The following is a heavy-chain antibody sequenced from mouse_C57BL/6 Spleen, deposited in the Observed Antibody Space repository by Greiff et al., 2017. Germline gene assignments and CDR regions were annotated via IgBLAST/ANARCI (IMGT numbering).Heavy chain of an antibody. CDR3: ARGYCSSYQAWFAY. CDR1: GYTFTSYW. Sequence: QVQLQQPGAELVKPGASVKLSCKASGYTFTSYWMHWVKQRPGRGLEWIGRIDPNSGGTTYNEKFKSKATLTVDKPSSTAYMQLSSLTSEDSAVYYCARGYCSSYQAWFAYWGQGTLVTVSA. CDR2: IDPNSGGT. V-gene: IGHV1-72*01. D-gene: IGHD1-1*01. J-gene: IGHJ3*01.